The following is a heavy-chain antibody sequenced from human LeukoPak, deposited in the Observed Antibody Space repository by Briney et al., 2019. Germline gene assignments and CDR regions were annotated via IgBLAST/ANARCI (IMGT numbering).Heavy chain of an antibody. CDR1: GYTFTSYG. V-gene: IGHV1-18*01. CDR3: AREHYYDSSGYYYYYGMDV. Sequence: ASVKVSCKASGYTFTSYGISWVRQAPGQGLEWMGWISAYNGNTNYAQKLQGRVTMTTDTPTSTAYMELRSLRSDDTAVYYCAREHYYDSSGYYYYYGMDVWGQGTTVTVSS. J-gene: IGHJ6*02. CDR2: ISAYNGNT. D-gene: IGHD3-22*01.